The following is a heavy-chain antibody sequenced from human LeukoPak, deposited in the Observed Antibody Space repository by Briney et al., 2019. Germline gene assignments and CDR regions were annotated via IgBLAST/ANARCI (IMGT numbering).Heavy chain of an antibody. CDR1: GFTFSTYS. Sequence: GGSLRLSCAASGFTFSTYSMSWVRQAPGKGLEWVSYISSSSSTIYYADSVKGRFTISRDNAKNSLYLQMDSLRAEDTAVYYCARGSTYYDSSGQVPFDYWGQGTLVTVSS. J-gene: IGHJ4*02. V-gene: IGHV3-48*01. CDR3: ARGSTYYDSSGQVPFDY. CDR2: ISSSSSTI. D-gene: IGHD3-22*01.